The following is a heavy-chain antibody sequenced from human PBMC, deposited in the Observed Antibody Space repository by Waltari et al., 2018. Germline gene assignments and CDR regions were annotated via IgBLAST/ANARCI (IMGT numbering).Heavy chain of an antibody. V-gene: IGHV3-48*01. CDR2: ISSSRDTI. CDR1: GFTFSSYS. Sequence: EVQLVESGGGLVQPGGSLRLSCAASGFTFSSYSMNWVRQAPGKGLEWVSYISSSRDTIHNADSVEGRFTISRDNAKNSLYLQMYSLRAEDTAVYYCARDGSSGYDSDYWGQGALVTVSS. J-gene: IGHJ4*02. CDR3: ARDGSSGYDSDY. D-gene: IGHD5-12*01.